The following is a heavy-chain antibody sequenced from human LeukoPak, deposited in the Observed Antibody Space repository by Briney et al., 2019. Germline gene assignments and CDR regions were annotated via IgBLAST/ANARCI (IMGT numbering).Heavy chain of an antibody. J-gene: IGHJ6*04. CDR1: GFTFSRYW. CDR3: AELGITMIGGV. Sequence: GGSLRLSCAASGFTFSRYWMSWVRQAPGKGLEWVANIKKDGSEKYYVDSVKGRFTISRDNAKNSLYLQMNSLRAEDTAVYYCAELGITMIGGVWGKGTTVTISS. D-gene: IGHD3-10*02. V-gene: IGHV3-7*01. CDR2: IKKDGSEK.